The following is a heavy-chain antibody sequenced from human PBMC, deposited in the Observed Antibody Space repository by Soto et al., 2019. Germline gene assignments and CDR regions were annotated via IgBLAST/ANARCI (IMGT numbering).Heavy chain of an antibody. D-gene: IGHD5-18*01. Sequence: SETLSLTCAVYGGSFSGYYWSWIRQPPGKGLEWIGEINHSGSTNHNPSLKSRVTISVDTSKNQFSLKLSSVTAADTAVYYCARRGYTLGVWGQGTTVTVSS. V-gene: IGHV4-34*01. CDR2: INHSGST. J-gene: IGHJ6*02. CDR3: ARRGYTLGV. CDR1: GGSFSGYY.